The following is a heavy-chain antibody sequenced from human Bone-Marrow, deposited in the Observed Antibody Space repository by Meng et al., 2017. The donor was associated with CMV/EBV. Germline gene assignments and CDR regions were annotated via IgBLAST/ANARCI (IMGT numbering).Heavy chain of an antibody. V-gene: IGHV3-30*04. Sequence: GGSLRLSCAASGFTFSNHAMHWVRQAPGKGLEWVAAISYDGTKNYYADSVKGRLTISRDNANKTLYLQMNNLRAEDRAVYYCAKGGYSGYRSADYWGQGTLVTVSS. CDR2: ISYDGTKN. D-gene: IGHD5-12*01. J-gene: IGHJ4*02. CDR3: AKGGYSGYRSADY. CDR1: GFTFSNHA.